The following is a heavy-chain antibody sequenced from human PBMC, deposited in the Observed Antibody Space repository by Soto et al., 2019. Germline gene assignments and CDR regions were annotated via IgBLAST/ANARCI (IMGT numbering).Heavy chain of an antibody. Sequence: EVQLLESGGGLVQPGGSLRLSCAASGFTFSSYAMSWVRQAPGKGLEWVSAISGSGGSTYYADSVKGRFTISRDNSKNTLYLQMNSLRAEDTAVYYCAKAVHFGSGWRPYYYYMDVWGKGTTVTVSS. V-gene: IGHV3-23*01. CDR1: GFTFSSYA. D-gene: IGHD6-19*01. CDR3: AKAVHFGSGWRPYYYYMDV. CDR2: ISGSGGST. J-gene: IGHJ6*03.